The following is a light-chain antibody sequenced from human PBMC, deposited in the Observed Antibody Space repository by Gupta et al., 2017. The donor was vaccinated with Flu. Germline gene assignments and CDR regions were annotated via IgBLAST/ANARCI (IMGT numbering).Light chain of an antibody. CDR3: QQCYSTPLLT. Sequence: SSLSASVGDRVTITCRASQSISNYLNWYQQKPGEAPKLLVYAASSLQSGVPSRFSGSGSGTDFTLTISSLQPEHCATYFCQQCYSTPLLTFGPGT. CDR2: AAS. V-gene: IGKV1-39*01. CDR1: QSISNY. J-gene: IGKJ3*01.